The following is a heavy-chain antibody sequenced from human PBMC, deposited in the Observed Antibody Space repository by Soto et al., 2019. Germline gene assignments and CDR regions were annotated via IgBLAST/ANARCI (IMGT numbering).Heavy chain of an antibody. V-gene: IGHV4-39*01. Sequence: PSETLSLPCTVSGGSISSSSYYWGWIRQPPGKGLEWIGSIYYSGSTYYNPSLKSRVTISVDTSKNQFSLKLSSVTAADTAVNYYASGRAAPLYGMDVWGQGTTVTVSS. CDR1: GGSISSSSYY. J-gene: IGHJ6*02. CDR3: ASGRAAPLYGMDV. CDR2: IYYSGST. D-gene: IGHD3-10*01.